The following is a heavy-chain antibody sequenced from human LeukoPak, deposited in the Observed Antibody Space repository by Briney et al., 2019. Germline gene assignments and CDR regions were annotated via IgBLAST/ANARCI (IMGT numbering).Heavy chain of an antibody. V-gene: IGHV3-23*01. CDR3: PKDLGDTMVRGVIISYYYYYMDV. Sequence: GGSLRLSCAASGFTFSSYAMSWVRQAPGKGLEWVSAISGRGGSTYYADSVKGRFPISRDNSKNTLYLQMKSLRAEDTDVYYCPKDLGDTMVRGVIISYYYYYMDVWGKGTTVTVSS. CDR1: GFTFSSYA. CDR2: ISGRGGST. D-gene: IGHD3-10*01. J-gene: IGHJ6*03.